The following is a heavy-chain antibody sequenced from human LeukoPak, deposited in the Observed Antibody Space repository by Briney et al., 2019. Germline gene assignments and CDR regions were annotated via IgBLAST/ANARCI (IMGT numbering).Heavy chain of an antibody. CDR3: ARLDTAYYYYYGMDV. CDR2: IYYSGST. Sequence: SETLSLTCTVSGGSISSYYWGWIRQPPGKGLEWIGYIYYSGSTNYNPSLKSRVTISVDTSKNQFSLKLSSVTAADTAVYYCARLDTAYYYYYGMDVWGQGTTVTVSS. V-gene: IGHV4-59*08. J-gene: IGHJ6*02. D-gene: IGHD2-21*02. CDR1: GGSISSYY.